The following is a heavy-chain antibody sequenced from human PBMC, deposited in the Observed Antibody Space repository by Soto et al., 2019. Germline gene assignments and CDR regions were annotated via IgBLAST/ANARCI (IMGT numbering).Heavy chain of an antibody. CDR3: ARDLRDTAMVKVYYYYYYGMDV. V-gene: IGHV3-33*01. CDR2: IWYDGSNK. D-gene: IGHD5-18*01. Sequence: LRLSCAASGFTFSSYGMHWVRQAPGKGLEWVAVIWYDGSNKYYADSVKGRFTISRDNSKNTLYLQMNSLRAEDTAVYYCARDLRDTAMVKVYYYYYYGMDVWGQGATVTVSS. CDR1: GFTFSSYG. J-gene: IGHJ6*02.